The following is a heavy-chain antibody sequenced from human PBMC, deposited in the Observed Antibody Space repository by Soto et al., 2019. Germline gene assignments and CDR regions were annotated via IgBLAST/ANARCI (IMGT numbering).Heavy chain of an antibody. Sequence: SGPTLVNPTQTLTLTCTFSGFSLSTSGVGVGWIRQPPGKALEWLGIIYWDDDKRYRPSLKSRVTITKDTSKNQLVLTMTNMDPVDTATYYCARIRRYDFWSGLKDLYYYYVMDVWGQGTTVTVSS. V-gene: IGHV2-5*02. J-gene: IGHJ6*02. D-gene: IGHD3-3*01. CDR1: GFSLSTSGVG. CDR2: IYWDDDK. CDR3: ARIRRYDFWSGLKDLYYYYVMDV.